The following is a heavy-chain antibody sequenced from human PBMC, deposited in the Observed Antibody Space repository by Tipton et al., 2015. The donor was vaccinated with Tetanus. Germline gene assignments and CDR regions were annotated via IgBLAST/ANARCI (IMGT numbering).Heavy chain of an antibody. J-gene: IGHJ6*02. V-gene: IGHV3-11*06. D-gene: IGHD6-19*01. Sequence: SLRLSCAASGFTFSDYYMSWIRQAPGKGLEWVSYISSSSSYTNYADSVKGRFTISRDNAKNSLYLQMNSLRAEDTAVYYCARDGAEGQWLVPYYYYGMDVWGQGTTVTVSS. CDR2: ISSSSSYT. CDR1: GFTFSDYY. CDR3: ARDGAEGQWLVPYYYYGMDV.